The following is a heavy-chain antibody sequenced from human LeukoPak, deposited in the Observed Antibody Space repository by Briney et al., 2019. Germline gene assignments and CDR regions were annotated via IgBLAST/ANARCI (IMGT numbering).Heavy chain of an antibody. D-gene: IGHD6-13*01. J-gene: IGHJ4*02. CDR1: GLTFSSYW. CDR3: ARDEAGTLDY. CDR2: INQDGSEK. V-gene: IGHV3-7*03. Sequence: GGSLRLSCVASGLTFSSYWMSWVRQAPGKGLEWVANINQDGSEKYYVDSVKGRFTISRDNAKNSLYLHMDSLRAEDTAVYYCARDEAGTLDYWGQGTLVTVSS.